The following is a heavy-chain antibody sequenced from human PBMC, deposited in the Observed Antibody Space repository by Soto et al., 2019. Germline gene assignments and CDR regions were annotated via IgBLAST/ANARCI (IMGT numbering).Heavy chain of an antibody. CDR3: ARPPSYCTSVTCYAGGYFDL. J-gene: IGHJ2*01. CDR1: GYNFAGYW. Sequence: SGESLKISCKGSGYNFAGYWVGWVRQMPGKGLEWMGIIYPGDSDTRYSPSFQGLVTMSADKSISTAYLQWGSLKASDTAMYYCARPPSYCTSVTCYAGGYFDLWGRGTLVTVS. V-gene: IGHV5-51*01. D-gene: IGHD2-2*01. CDR2: IYPGDSDT.